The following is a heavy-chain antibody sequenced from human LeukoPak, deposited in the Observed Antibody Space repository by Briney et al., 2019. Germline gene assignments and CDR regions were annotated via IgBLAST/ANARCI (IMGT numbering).Heavy chain of an antibody. V-gene: IGHV4-59*01. CDR1: GGSISSYY. Sequence: PSKTLSLTCTVSGGSISSYYWSWIRQPPGKGLEWIGYIYYSGSANYNPSLKSRVTISVDTSKNQFSLKLSSVTAADTAVYYCARIEDYGGNSVNYWGQGTLVTASS. CDR3: ARIEDYGGNSVNY. CDR2: IYYSGSA. D-gene: IGHD4-23*01. J-gene: IGHJ4*02.